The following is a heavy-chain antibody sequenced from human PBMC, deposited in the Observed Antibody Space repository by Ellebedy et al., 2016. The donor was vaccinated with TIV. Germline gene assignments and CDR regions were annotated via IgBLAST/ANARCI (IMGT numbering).Heavy chain of an antibody. CDR2: ISSNGRT. V-gene: IGHV4-39*07. CDR1: GGSISSSSYY. D-gene: IGHD1-1*01. J-gene: IGHJ4*02. CDR3: AKGGTSYSDY. Sequence: SETLSLTCTVSGGSISSSSYYWVWFRQSPREGLEWIGSISSNGRTYYKPSLRSRITISVDTSKNQFSLKMSSVTAADTAMYYCAKGGTSYSDYWGQGTLVTVSS.